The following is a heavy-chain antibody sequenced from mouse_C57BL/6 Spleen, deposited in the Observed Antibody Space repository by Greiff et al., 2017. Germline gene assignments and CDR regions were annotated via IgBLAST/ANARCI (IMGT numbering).Heavy chain of an antibody. CDR2: IDPETGGT. D-gene: IGHD2-4*01. V-gene: IGHV1-15*01. Sequence: QVQLQQSGAELVRPGASVTLSCKASGYTFTDYEMHWVKQTPVHGLEWIGAIDPETGGTAYNQKFKGKAILTADKSSSTAYMELRSLTSEDSAVYYCTNYDYELYYAMDYWGQGTSVTVSS. J-gene: IGHJ4*01. CDR3: TNYDYELYYAMDY. CDR1: GYTFTDYE.